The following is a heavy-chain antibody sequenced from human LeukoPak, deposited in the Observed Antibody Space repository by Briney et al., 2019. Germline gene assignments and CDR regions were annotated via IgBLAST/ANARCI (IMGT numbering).Heavy chain of an antibody. V-gene: IGHV4-30-4*08. J-gene: IGHJ6*03. D-gene: IGHD6-6*01. CDR3: ARGRIAARVYYYYMDV. CDR2: IYYSGST. CDR1: GGSISSGDYY. Sequence: SQTLSLTCTVSGGSISSGDYYWSWIRQPPGKGLEWIGYIYYSGSTYYNPSLKSRVTISVDTSKNQFSLKLSSVTAADTAVYYCARGRIAARVYYYYMDVWGKGTTVTVSS.